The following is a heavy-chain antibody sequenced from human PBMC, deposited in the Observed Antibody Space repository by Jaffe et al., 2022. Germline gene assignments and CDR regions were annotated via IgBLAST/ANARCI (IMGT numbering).Heavy chain of an antibody. CDR1: GFSLSTSGVG. CDR3: AHRQRRLGYCSGGSCYQRDWYFDL. CDR2: IYWNDDK. V-gene: IGHV2-5*01. D-gene: IGHD2-15*01. J-gene: IGHJ2*01. Sequence: QITLKESGPTLVKPTQTLTLTCTFSGFSLSTSGVGVGWIRQPPGKALEWLALIYWNDDKRYSPSLKSRLTITKDTSKNQVVLTMTNMDPVDTATYYCAHRQRRLGYCSGGSCYQRDWYFDLWGRGTLVTVSS.